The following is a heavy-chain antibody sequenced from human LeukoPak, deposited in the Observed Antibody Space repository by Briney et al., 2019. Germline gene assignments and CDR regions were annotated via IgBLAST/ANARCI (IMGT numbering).Heavy chain of an antibody. J-gene: IGHJ6*02. D-gene: IGHD3-10*02. CDR3: ARLVFGELFRYYYGMDV. CDR2: ISAYNGNT. CDR1: GYTFTSYG. Sequence: ASVKVSCKASGYTFTSYGISWVRQAPGQGPEWMGWISAYNGNTNYAQKLQGRVTMTTDTSTSTAYMELRSLRSDDTAVYYCARLVFGELFRYYYGMDVWGQGTTVTVSS. V-gene: IGHV1-18*01.